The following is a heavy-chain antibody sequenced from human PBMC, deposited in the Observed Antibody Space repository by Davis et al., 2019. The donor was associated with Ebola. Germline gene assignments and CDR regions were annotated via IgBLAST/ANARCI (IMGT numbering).Heavy chain of an antibody. Sequence: LSLTCAASGFTFSSYSMNWVRQAPGKGLEWVASIGTGSRNIYYADSMKGRFTISRDDAQNSLYLQMNSLRGEDTAVYYCARGGGGKYGVGAFDIWGQGTMVTVSS. CDR3: ARGGGGKYGVGAFDI. CDR2: IGTGSRNI. D-gene: IGHD4-17*01. V-gene: IGHV3-21*04. CDR1: GFTFSSYS. J-gene: IGHJ3*02.